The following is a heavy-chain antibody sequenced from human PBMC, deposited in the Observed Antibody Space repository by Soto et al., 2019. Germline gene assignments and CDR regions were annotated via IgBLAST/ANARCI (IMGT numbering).Heavy chain of an antibody. CDR3: ARDCSGTSCNSGFDT. D-gene: IGHD2-2*02. CDR1: GFSLRTSGMR. J-gene: IGHJ5*02. V-gene: IGHV2-70*04. Sequence: SGPTLVNPTQTLTLTCTFSGFSLRTSGMRVNWIRQPPGKALEWLARVDWGGDKFYSTSLKTRPSVSKDTSKNEVVLTMTNMDLEDTATYYCARDCSGTSCNSGFDTWGQGTRVTVSS. CDR2: VDWGGDK.